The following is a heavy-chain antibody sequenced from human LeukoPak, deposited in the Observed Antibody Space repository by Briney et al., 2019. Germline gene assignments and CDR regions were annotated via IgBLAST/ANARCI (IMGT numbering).Heavy chain of an antibody. CDR3: ARGVFVATMIGYYYYYGMDV. Sequence: ASVKVSCKASGYTFTSYDINWVRQATGQGLEWMGWMNPNSGNTGYAQKFQGRVTMTRNTSISTAYMELSSLRSGDTAVYYCARGVFVATMIGYYYYYGMDVWGQGTTVTVSS. V-gene: IGHV1-8*01. CDR2: MNPNSGNT. J-gene: IGHJ6*02. D-gene: IGHD5-12*01. CDR1: GYTFTSYD.